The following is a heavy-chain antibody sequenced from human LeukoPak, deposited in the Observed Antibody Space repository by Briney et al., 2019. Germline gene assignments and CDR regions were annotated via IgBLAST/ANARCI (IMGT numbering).Heavy chain of an antibody. D-gene: IGHD3-10*02. J-gene: IGHJ4*02. CDR3: ATMFGESSDFDH. CDR1: GGSISAYY. CDR2: LHSSGET. V-gene: IGHV4-4*07. Sequence: SEPLSLPCVVSGGSISAYYWNWIRQPAGKGLEWIGRLHSSGETTSNPSLMSRATMSLDTSRNHFSLNLTSVTAADTAIYYCATMFGESSDFDHWGQGTLVTVSS.